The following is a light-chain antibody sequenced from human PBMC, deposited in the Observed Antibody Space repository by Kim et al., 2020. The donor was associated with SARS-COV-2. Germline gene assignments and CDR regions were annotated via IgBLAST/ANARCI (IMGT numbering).Light chain of an antibody. CDR1: THDIGDNY. V-gene: IGLV1-51*01. CDR2: DND. CDR3: GTWDTRLNVVV. J-gene: IGLJ2*01. Sequence: QSVLTQPPSVSAAPGQKVTISCSGSTHDIGDNYVSWYQQLPGSAPKLLIYDNDDRPSGIPDRFSGSKSGTSATLGITGLQTGDEADYYCGTWDTRLNVVVLGGGTQLTVL.